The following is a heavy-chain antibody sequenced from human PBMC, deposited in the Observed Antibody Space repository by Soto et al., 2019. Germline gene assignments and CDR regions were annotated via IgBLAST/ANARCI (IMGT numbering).Heavy chain of an antibody. J-gene: IGHJ4*02. V-gene: IGHV1-8*01. CDR2: MNPKTGEA. CDR3: VRGPYSGFAY. D-gene: IGHD5-12*01. Sequence: QVQLVQSGAEVKEPGASVKVSCQASGYTFTTYDINWVRQATGQGLEWMGWMNPKTGEAGYAQKFQGRVTMTRNTSTSTAYLEVSSLRSEDTAVFFCVRGPYSGFAYWGQGTLVTVSS. CDR1: GYTFTTYD.